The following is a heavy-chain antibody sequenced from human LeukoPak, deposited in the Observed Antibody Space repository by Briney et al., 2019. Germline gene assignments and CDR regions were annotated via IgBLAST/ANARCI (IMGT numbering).Heavy chain of an antibody. CDR3: ARKIAAAAKAPFDP. Sequence: PSETLSLTCTVSGGSISSSSYYWGWIRQPPGKGLEWIGSIYYSGSTYYNPYLKSRVTISVDTSKNQFSLKLSSVTAADTAVYYCARKIAAAAKAPFDPGGQGTLVTVSS. CDR2: IYYSGST. D-gene: IGHD6-13*01. V-gene: IGHV4-39*07. J-gene: IGHJ5*02. CDR1: GGSISSSSYY.